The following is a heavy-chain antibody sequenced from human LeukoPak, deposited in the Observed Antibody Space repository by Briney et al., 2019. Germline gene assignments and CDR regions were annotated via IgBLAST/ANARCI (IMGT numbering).Heavy chain of an antibody. Sequence: GGSLRLSCAASGFTFSSYWMHWVRQAPGKGLVWVSRINSDGSSTSYADSVKGRFTISRDNAKNTLYLQMNSLRAEDTAVYYCARGYYDSSDYYPIVYWGQGTLVAVSS. V-gene: IGHV3-74*01. D-gene: IGHD3-22*01. CDR1: GFTFSSYW. CDR3: ARGYYDSSDYYPIVY. J-gene: IGHJ4*02. CDR2: INSDGSST.